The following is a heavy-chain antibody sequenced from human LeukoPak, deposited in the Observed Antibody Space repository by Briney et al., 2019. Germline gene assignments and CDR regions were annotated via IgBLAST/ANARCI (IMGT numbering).Heavy chain of an antibody. CDR2: IYRGGST. CDR1: GFTVSTYY. V-gene: IGHV3-53*01. Sequence: PGGSLRLSCAASGFTVSTYYMTWVRQAPGKGLECVSVIYRGGSTYYADSVKGRFTVSRDNSKNTLYLQMNSLRAEDTAMYYCARGLGYCTSATCLLPFDYWGLGTLVTVSS. J-gene: IGHJ4*02. CDR3: ARGLGYCTSATCLLPFDY. D-gene: IGHD2-8*01.